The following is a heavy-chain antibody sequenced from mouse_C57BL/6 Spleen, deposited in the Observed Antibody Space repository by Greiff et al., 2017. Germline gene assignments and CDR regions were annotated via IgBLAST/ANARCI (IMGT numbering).Heavy chain of an antibody. V-gene: IGHV1-18*01. D-gene: IGHD2-10*02. CDR3: ARSPRGSYAMDY. CDR2: INPNNGGT. Sequence: EVKLVESGPELVKPGASVKIPCKASGYTFTDYNMDWVKQSHGKSLEWIGDINPNNGGTIYNQKFKGKATLTVDKSSSTAYMELRSLTSEDTAVYYCARSPRGSYAMDYWGQGTSVTVSS. J-gene: IGHJ4*01. CDR1: GYTFTDYN.